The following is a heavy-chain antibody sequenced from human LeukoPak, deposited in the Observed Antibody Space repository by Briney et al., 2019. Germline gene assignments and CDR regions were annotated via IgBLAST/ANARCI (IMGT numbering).Heavy chain of an antibody. V-gene: IGHV4-39*01. Sequence: SETLSLTCTVSGGSISSSSYYWGWIRQPPGKGLEWNGRIYYSGSTYYNPSLKGRVTISVDTSKNQFSLKLSSVTATDTAVYYCVRRGLPYYYGSGSFSDWGQGTLVTVSS. J-gene: IGHJ4*02. CDR1: GGSISSSSYY. CDR3: VRRGLPYYYGSGSFSD. CDR2: IYYSGST. D-gene: IGHD3-10*01.